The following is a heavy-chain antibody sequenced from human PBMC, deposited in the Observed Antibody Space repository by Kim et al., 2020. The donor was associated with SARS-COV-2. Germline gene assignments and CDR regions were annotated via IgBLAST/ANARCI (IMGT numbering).Heavy chain of an antibody. J-gene: IGHJ6*03. CDR1: GYRFNSFD. Sequence: ASVKVSCKASGYRFNSFDINWVRQATGQGLEWMGWMNPKSGNTGYEQRFKGRVTLTKSTSESTAYMELSSLTFEDTAVYYCARGYSRSSQLYFFYMDVWGKGTTVTVS. CDR2: MNPKSGNT. D-gene: IGHD6-6*01. V-gene: IGHV1-8*01. CDR3: ARGYSRSSQLYFFYMDV.